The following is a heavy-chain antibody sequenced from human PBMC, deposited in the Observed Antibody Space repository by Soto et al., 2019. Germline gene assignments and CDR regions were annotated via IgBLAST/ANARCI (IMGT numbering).Heavy chain of an antibody. D-gene: IGHD2-8*02. J-gene: IGHJ4*02. Sequence: QLQLQESGPGLVKPSETLSLTCGVSGGSISSSTYYWAWIRQPPGTGLEWIATVSYSGSTFYNPSLQSRVTIPADTSKNQFSLQVTSVTAADTAVYYCSNSLRPTTGLAYWCEVTPVTVS. V-gene: IGHV4-39*01. CDR2: VSYSGST. CDR3: SNSLRPTTGLAY. CDR1: GGSISSSTYY.